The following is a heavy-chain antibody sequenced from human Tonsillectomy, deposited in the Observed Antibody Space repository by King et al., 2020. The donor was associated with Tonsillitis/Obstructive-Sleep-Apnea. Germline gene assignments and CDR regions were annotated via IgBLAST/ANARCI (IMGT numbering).Heavy chain of an antibody. CDR2: IYPGDSDT. V-gene: IGHV5-51*03. D-gene: IGHD3-3*01. J-gene: IGHJ4*02. CDR3: ARSPGWSGYMGYFDY. Sequence: QLVQSGAEVKKPGESLKISCKGSGYSFTSYRNGWVRQMPGKGLEWMGIIYPGDSDTRYSPSFQGQVTISADKSISTAYLQWSSLKASDTAMYYCARSPGWSGYMGYFDYWGQGTLVTVSS. CDR1: GYSFTSYR.